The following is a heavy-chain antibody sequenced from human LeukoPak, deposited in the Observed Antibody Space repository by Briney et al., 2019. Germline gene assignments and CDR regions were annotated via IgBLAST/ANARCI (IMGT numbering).Heavy chain of an antibody. V-gene: IGHV1-3*01. CDR2: INAGNGNT. Sequence: ASVKVSCKASGGTFSSYAISWVRQAPGQRLEWMGWINAGNGNTKYSQKFQGRVTITRDTSASTAYMELSSLRSEDTAMYYCARGQPPMVRGVRFDYWGQGTLVTVSS. CDR1: GGTFSSYA. CDR3: ARGQPPMVRGVRFDY. J-gene: IGHJ4*02. D-gene: IGHD3-10*01.